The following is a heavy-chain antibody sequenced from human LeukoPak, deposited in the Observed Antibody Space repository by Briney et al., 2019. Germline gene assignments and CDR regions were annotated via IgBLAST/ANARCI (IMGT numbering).Heavy chain of an antibody. V-gene: IGHV3-11*01. CDR2: ISSRGSTI. J-gene: IGHJ3*02. CDR3: ARSRLQLWFPQDAFDI. CDR1: GFTFSDYY. D-gene: IGHD5-18*01. Sequence: GGSLRLSCAASGFTFSDYYVRWIPQAPGEGLEGVSYISSRGSTIYYAVSVKGRFSISRDNAKNTLYLQMNSLRDEDTAVYYCARSRLQLWFPQDAFDIWGQGTMVTVSS.